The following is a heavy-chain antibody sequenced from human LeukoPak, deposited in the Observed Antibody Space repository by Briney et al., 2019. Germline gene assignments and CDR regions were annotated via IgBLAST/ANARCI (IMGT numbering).Heavy chain of an antibody. Sequence: PSETLSLTCAVYGGSFSGYYWSWIRQPPGKGLEWIGEINHNGGTNYNPSLKSRVTISVDTSKNQFSLKLSSVTAADTAVYYCARHGRGGNFGSGYWGQGTLVTVSS. CDR3: ARHGRGGNFGSGY. D-gene: IGHD4-23*01. J-gene: IGHJ4*02. V-gene: IGHV4-34*01. CDR1: GGSFSGYY. CDR2: INHNGGT.